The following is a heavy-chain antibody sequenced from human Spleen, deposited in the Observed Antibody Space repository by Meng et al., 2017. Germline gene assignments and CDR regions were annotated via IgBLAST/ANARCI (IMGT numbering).Heavy chain of an antibody. V-gene: IGHV3-7*01. D-gene: IGHD4/OR15-4a*01. CDR1: GFTVSSNE. CDR3: VKASCGPNCLYLTDY. CDR2: MNQDGSEK. J-gene: IGHJ4*02. Sequence: GESLKISCEGSGFTVSSNEMSWVRQAPGKGLEWVANMNQDGSEKYYEDSVEGRFTISRDNAMNSLYLHLNSLRADDTAVYYCVKASCGPNCLYLTDYWGRGTLVTVSS.